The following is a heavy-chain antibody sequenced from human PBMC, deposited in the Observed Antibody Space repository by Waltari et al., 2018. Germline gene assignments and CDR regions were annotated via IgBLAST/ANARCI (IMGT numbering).Heavy chain of an antibody. J-gene: IGHJ4*02. CDR2: ISSRSSYR. D-gene: IGHD3-22*01. CDR3: ARDGSTGIVVDLDY. Sequence: EVQLVESGGGLVKPGGSLRLSCAASGFTFSSYSMNWFRQAPGKGLEWVASISSRSSYRYYADSVKCRFTIARDNSKNTLYLQMNSLRAEDTAVYYCARDGSTGIVVDLDYWGQGTLVTVSS. V-gene: IGHV3-21*01. CDR1: GFTFSSYS.